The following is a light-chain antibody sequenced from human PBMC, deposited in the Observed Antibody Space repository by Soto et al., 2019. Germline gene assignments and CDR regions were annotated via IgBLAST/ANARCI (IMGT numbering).Light chain of an antibody. Sequence: DIQMTQSPSSVSASVGDRVTITCRASQDISSWLAWYQQKPGKAPKLLIYAASSLQSGVPSRFSGSGSGTDFTLTISSLQPEDFETYYCQQANSFPITFGQGTRVEIK. J-gene: IGKJ5*01. CDR1: QDISSW. CDR3: QQANSFPIT. V-gene: IGKV1-12*01. CDR2: AAS.